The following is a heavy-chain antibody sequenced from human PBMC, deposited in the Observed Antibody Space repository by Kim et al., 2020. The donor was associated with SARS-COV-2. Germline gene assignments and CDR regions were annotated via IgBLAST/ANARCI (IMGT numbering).Heavy chain of an antibody. CDR2: IYYSGST. D-gene: IGHD6-6*01. CDR3: ARAPHRMAARPFWFGP. CDR1: GGSISSYY. J-gene: IGHJ5*02. V-gene: IGHV4-59*01. Sequence: SETLSLTCTVSGGSISSYYWSWIRQPPGKGLEWIGYIYYSGSTNYNPSLKSRVTISVDTSKNQFSLKLSSVTAADTAVYYCARAPHRMAARPFWFGPWGPGTVDTVSS.